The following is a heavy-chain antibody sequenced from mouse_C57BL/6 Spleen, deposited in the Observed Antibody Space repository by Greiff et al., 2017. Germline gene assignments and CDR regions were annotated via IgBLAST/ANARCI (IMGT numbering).Heavy chain of an antibody. J-gene: IGHJ4*01. Sequence: QVQLQQPGTELVKPGASVKLSCKASGYTFTSYWITWVKQRPGQGLEWIGDIYPGSGSTNYNEKFKSKTTLTVDTSSSTAYMQLSSLTSEDSAVYYCARQGGLRRGTGYAMDYWGQGTSVTVSS. CDR2: IYPGSGST. CDR1: GYTFTSYW. CDR3: ARQGGLRRGTGYAMDY. V-gene: IGHV1-55*01. D-gene: IGHD2-4*01.